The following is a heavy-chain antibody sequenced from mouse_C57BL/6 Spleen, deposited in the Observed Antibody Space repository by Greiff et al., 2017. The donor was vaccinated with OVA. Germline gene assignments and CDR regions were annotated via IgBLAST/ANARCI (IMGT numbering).Heavy chain of an antibody. CDR3: ARYEVTEGYYFDY. D-gene: IGHD2-3*01. J-gene: IGHJ2*01. V-gene: IGHV1-80*01. CDR1: GYAFSSYW. Sequence: VKLMESGAELVKPGASVKISCKASGYAFSSYWMNWVKQRPGKGLEWIGQIYPGDGDTNYNGKFKGKATLTADKSSSTAYMQLSSLTSEDSAVYFCARYEVTEGYYFDYWGQGTTLTVSS. CDR2: IYPGDGDT.